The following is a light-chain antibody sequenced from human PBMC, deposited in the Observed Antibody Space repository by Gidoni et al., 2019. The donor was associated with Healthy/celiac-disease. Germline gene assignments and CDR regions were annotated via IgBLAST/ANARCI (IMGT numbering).Light chain of an antibody. CDR1: QSLLHSNGYNY. Sequence: DIVITQPPLSLPVTPGEPASISCRSSQSLLHSNGYNYLDWYLQKPGQSPQLLIYLGSNRASGVPDRFSGSGSGTDFTLKISRVEAEDVGVYYCMQALQTPLTFGGGTKVEIK. V-gene: IGKV2-28*01. CDR3: MQALQTPLT. CDR2: LGS. J-gene: IGKJ4*01.